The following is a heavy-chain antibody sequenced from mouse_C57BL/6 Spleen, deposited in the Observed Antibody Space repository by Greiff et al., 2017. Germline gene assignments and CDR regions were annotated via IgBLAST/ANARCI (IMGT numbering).Heavy chain of an antibody. V-gene: IGHV1-54*01. CDR2: INPGSGGT. D-gene: IGHD3-3*01. CDR1: GYAFTNYL. CDR3: ARSRTANCFFDY. Sequence: QVQLQQSGAELVRPGTSVKVSCKASGYAFTNYLIEWVKQRPGQGLEWIGVINPGSGGTNYNEKFKGKATLTADKSSSTAYMQLSSLTSEDSAVYCCARSRTANCFFDYWGQGTTLTVSS. J-gene: IGHJ2*01.